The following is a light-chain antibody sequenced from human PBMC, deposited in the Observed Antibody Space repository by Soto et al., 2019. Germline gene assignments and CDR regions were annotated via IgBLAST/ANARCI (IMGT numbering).Light chain of an antibody. CDR3: QQYGSSPIT. Sequence: EIVLTQSPRTLSFSPTARDGLXVMSSQSFSSSYLAWYQQKPGQAPRLLIYGASSRATGIPDRFSGSGSGTDFTLTISRLEPEDFAVYYCQQYGSSPITFGQGTRLEIK. V-gene: IGKV3-20*01. CDR2: GAS. CDR1: QSFSSSY. J-gene: IGKJ5*01.